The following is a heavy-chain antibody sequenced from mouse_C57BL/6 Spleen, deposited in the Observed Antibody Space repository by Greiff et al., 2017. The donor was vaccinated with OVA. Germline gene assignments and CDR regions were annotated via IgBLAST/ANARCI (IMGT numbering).Heavy chain of an antibody. J-gene: IGHJ3*01. D-gene: IGHD1-1*01. CDR2: IDPSDSYT. Sequence: QVQLKQPGAELVKPGASVKLSCKASGYTFTSYWMQWVKQRPGQGLEWIGEIDPSDSYTNYNQKFKGKATLTVDTSSSTAYMQLSSLTSEDSAVYYCARDGSSRFAYWGQGTLVTVSA. CDR1: GYTFTSYW. CDR3: ARDGSSRFAY. V-gene: IGHV1-50*01.